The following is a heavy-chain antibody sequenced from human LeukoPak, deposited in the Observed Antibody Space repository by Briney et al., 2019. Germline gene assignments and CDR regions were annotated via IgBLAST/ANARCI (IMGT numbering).Heavy chain of an antibody. CDR2: IYSSGST. D-gene: IGHD6-13*01. CDR1: GGSISSYY. J-gene: IGHJ3*02. V-gene: IGHV4-4*07. Sequence: SETLSLTCTVSGGSISSYYWSWVRQPAGKGLEWIGRIYSSGSTTYNPFLKSQVTMSVDTSKNQFSLKMTTVTAADTAVYYCARGIAAAPERAFDIWGQGTMVTVSS. CDR3: ARGIAAAPERAFDI.